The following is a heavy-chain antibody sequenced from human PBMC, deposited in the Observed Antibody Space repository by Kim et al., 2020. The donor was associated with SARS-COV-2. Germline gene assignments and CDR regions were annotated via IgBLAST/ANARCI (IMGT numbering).Heavy chain of an antibody. Sequence: GGSLRLSCAASGFTVSSNYMSWVRQAPGKGLEWVSVIYSGGSTYYADSVKGRFTISRDNSKNTLYLQMNSLRAEDTAVYYCARDDRQPHYYDSSGSAVNWAQGTLAPVPP. CDR1: GFTVSSNY. CDR2: IYSGGST. V-gene: IGHV3-53*01. CDR3: ARDDRQPHYYDSSGSAVN. D-gene: IGHD3-22*01. J-gene: IGHJ4*02.